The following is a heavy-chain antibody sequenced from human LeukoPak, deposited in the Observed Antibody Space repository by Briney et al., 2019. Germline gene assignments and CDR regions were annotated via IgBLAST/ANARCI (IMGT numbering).Heavy chain of an antibody. V-gene: IGHV5-51*01. CDR1: GYSFTSYW. J-gene: IGHJ3*02. CDR3: ASLEYSSSSGNDAFDI. Sequence: GESLKISCKSSGYSFTSYWIGWVRQMPGKGLEWMGIIYPGDSDTRYSPSFQGQVTISADKSISTAYLQWSSLKASDTAMYYCASLEYSSSSGNDAFDIWGQGTMVTVSS. D-gene: IGHD6-6*01. CDR2: IYPGDSDT.